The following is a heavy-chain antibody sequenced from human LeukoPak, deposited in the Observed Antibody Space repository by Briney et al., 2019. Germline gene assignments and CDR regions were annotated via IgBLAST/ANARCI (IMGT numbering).Heavy chain of an antibody. Sequence: SETLSLTCTVSGVSISDYYWSWIRQPPGKGLEWIGYISYTGIIKNNPPLESRVAISVDSAKNQISLKMSSVTAEDTAVYYCARGGYYFERSGSLDYWGQGSLVTVSS. D-gene: IGHD3-22*01. CDR3: ARGGYYFERSGSLDY. V-gene: IGHV4-59*01. CDR1: GVSISDYY. J-gene: IGHJ4*02. CDR2: ISYTGII.